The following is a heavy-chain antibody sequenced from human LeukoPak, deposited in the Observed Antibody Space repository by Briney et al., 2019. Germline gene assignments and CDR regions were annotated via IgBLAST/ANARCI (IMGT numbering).Heavy chain of an antibody. CDR1: GFTFSSYE. V-gene: IGHV3-23*01. CDR2: ISDSGGST. Sequence: GGSLRLSCAASGFTFSSYEMTWVRQAPGKGLEWVSGISDSGGSTNYADSVKGRFTISRDNSKNTLYLQMNSLRAEDTAVYYCARVTYGSGTYGAFDYWGQGTLVTVSS. CDR3: ARVTYGSGTYGAFDY. D-gene: IGHD3-10*01. J-gene: IGHJ4*02.